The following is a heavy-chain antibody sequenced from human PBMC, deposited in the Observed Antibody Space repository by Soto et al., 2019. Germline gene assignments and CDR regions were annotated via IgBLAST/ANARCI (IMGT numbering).Heavy chain of an antibody. CDR1: GGTFSSYT. V-gene: IGHV1-69*02. D-gene: IGHD5-18*01. CDR2: IIPILGIA. Sequence: QVQLVQSGAEVKQPGSSVKVSCKASGGTFSSYTISWVRQAPGQGLEWMGRIIPILGIANYAQKFQGRVTITADKSTSTAYMELSSLRSEDTAVYYCASPRRPYSYGSDAFDIWGQGTMVTVSS. CDR3: ASPRRPYSYGSDAFDI. J-gene: IGHJ3*02.